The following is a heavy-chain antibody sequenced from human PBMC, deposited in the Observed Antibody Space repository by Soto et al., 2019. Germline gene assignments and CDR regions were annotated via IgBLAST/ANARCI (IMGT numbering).Heavy chain of an antibody. CDR1: GGSISSSDYY. J-gene: IGHJ5*02. D-gene: IGHD6-19*01. CDR2: IYYTGST. Sequence: SETLSLTCTVSGGSISSSDYYWGWIRQPPGKGLEWIGSIYYTGSTYFNPSLKSRVTISVDTSKNQFSLKLSSVTAAETAVYYCARQSSGWYNWFDPWGQGTLVTVS. CDR3: ARQSSGWYNWFDP. V-gene: IGHV4-39*01.